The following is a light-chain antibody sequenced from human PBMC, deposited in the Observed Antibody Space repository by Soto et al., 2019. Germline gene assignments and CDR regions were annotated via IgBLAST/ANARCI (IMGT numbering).Light chain of an antibody. CDR3: VAWDDSLNGYVV. CDR1: SSNIGSNT. Sequence: QSVLTQPPSASGTPGQRVTISCSGSSSNIGSNTVNWCQQLPGTAPKLVISSNNQRPSGVPDRFSGSKSGTSASLAISGRQSEDEADYYCVAWDDSLNGYVVFGGGTKVTVL. V-gene: IGLV1-44*01. J-gene: IGLJ2*01. CDR2: SNN.